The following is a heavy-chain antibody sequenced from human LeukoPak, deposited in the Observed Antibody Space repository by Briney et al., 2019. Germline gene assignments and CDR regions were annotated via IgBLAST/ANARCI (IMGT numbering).Heavy chain of an antibody. V-gene: IGHV3-49*03. CDR3: TRQVLRFLGGLYDY. D-gene: IGHD3-3*01. Sequence: PGRSLRLSCTASGFTFGDYGMSWFRQAPGKGLEWVGFISSKAYGGTTEYAAAVKGRVTISRDDSKIIAYVQMNSLKTEDTAVFYCTRQVLRFLGGLYDYWGQGTLVTVSS. CDR2: ISSKAYGGTT. J-gene: IGHJ4*02. CDR1: GFTFGDYG.